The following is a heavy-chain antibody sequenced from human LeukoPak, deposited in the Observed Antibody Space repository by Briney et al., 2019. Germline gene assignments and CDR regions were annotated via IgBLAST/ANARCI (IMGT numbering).Heavy chain of an antibody. D-gene: IGHD3-10*01. CDR1: GYTFTGYY. CDR3: ARDYGSGSYYMYNWFDP. CDR2: INPNSGGT. V-gene: IGHV1-2*02. J-gene: IGHJ5*02. Sequence: ASVKASCKASGYTFTGYYMHWVRQAPGQGLEWMGWINPNSGGTNYAQKFQGRVTMTRDTSISTAYMELSRLRSDDTAVYYCARDYGSGSYYMYNWFDPWGQGTLVTASS.